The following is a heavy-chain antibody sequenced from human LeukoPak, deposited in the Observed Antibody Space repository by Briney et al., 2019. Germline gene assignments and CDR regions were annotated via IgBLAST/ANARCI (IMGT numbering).Heavy chain of an antibody. D-gene: IGHD2-15*01. CDR2: MNPNSGNT. Sequence: ASVKVSCKASGYTFTTYDINWVRQATGQGLEWMGWMNPNSGNTGYAQKFQGRVTITRDTSASTAYMELSSLRSEDTAVYYCASPPGYCSGGSCYSGYWGQGTLVTVSS. J-gene: IGHJ4*02. V-gene: IGHV1-8*01. CDR3: ASPPGYCSGGSCYSGY. CDR1: GYTFTTYD.